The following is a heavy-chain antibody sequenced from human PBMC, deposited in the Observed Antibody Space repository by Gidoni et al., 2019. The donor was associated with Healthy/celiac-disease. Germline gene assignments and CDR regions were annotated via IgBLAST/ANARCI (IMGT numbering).Heavy chain of an antibody. CDR1: GLIFGSYG. CDR2: IRYDGSNK. J-gene: IGHJ4*02. D-gene: IGHD6-19*01. Sequence: VQLVESGGGVVQPGVSLGLSWAGSGLIFGSYGMPCVRPAPGKGLEWVAFIRYDGSNKYYADSVKGRFTISRDNSKNTLYLQMNSLRAEDTAVYYCASSSGIDYWGQGTLVTVSS. V-gene: IGHV3-30*02. CDR3: ASSSGIDY.